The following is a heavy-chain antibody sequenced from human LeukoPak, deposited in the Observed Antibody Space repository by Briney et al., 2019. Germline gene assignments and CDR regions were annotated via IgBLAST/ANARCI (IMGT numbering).Heavy chain of an antibody. J-gene: IGHJ4*02. Sequence: SETLSLNCAVSGYSIRSGFYWGWIRQPPGKGLEWIASMFHSGSRYYNPSLRSRAVISLDTSKNQFFLKLTSVTAADTAVYYCAREANRPSFQYWGLGDLVTVSS. CDR3: AREANRPSFQY. CDR1: GYSIRSGFY. CDR2: MFHSGSR. V-gene: IGHV4-38-2*02.